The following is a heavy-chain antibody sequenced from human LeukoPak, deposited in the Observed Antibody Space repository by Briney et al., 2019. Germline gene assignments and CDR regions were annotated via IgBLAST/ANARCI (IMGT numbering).Heavy chain of an antibody. V-gene: IGHV1-2*02. CDR3: ARASLNYYDSRTIDY. D-gene: IGHD3-22*01. J-gene: IGHJ4*02. CDR2: INPNSGGT. Sequence: ASVKVSCTASGYTFTGYYMHWVRQAPGQGLEWMGWINPNSGGTNYAQKFQGRVTMTRDTSISTAYMELSRLTSDDTAVYYCARASLNYYDSRTIDYWGQGTLVTVSS. CDR1: GYTFTGYY.